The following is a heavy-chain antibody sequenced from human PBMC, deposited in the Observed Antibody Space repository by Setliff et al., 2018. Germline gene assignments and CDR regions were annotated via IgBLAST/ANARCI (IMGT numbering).Heavy chain of an antibody. CDR3: ARHGGWYFDL. CDR2: IYSDENT. V-gene: IGHV4-4*07. D-gene: IGHD4-17*01. J-gene: IGHJ2*01. Sequence: PSETLSLTCTVSGGSISSYYWSWIRQPAGKGLEWIGRIYSDENTDYNPSLKSRVTISADTSKSEFSLRLNSVTAADSAVYYCARHGGWYFDLWGRGTLVTVSS. CDR1: GGSISSYY.